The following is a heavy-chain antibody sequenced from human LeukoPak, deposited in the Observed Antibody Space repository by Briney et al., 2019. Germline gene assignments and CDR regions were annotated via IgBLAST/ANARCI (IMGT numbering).Heavy chain of an antibody. CDR1: GYGFTTYW. J-gene: IGHJ3*02. CDR2: IYPDDSNT. D-gene: IGHD2-2*01. CDR3: ARSPTIDAFDI. V-gene: IGHV5-51*01. Sequence: GESLKISCKGSGYGFTTYWIGWVRQMPGKGLEWMGIIYPDDSNTRYSPSFQGQVTISADKSISTAYLQWSSLKASDTAMYYCARSPTIDAFDIWGQGTMVTVSS.